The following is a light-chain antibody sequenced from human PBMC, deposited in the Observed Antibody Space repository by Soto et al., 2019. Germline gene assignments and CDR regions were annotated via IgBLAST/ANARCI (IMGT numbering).Light chain of an antibody. CDR3: AAWDDSLSGVV. J-gene: IGLJ2*01. V-gene: IGLV1-47*01. CDR1: SSNIGSHY. Sequence: QSVLTQPPSASGTPGQRVTISCSGSSSNIGSHYVYWYQQLPGPAPKLLIFRNDQRPSGVPDRFSGSRSGTSASLAISGLRSEDEADYYSAAWDDSLSGVVFGGGTKVTVL. CDR2: RND.